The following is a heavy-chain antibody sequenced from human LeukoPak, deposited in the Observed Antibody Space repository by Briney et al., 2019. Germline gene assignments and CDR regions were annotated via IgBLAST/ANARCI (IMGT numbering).Heavy chain of an antibody. J-gene: IGHJ6*02. CDR1: GFTFSSYA. V-gene: IGHV3-23*01. CDR3: AKGRRFLEWIYGMDV. D-gene: IGHD3-3*01. Sequence: HPGGSLRLSCAASGFTFSSYAMSWVRQAPGKGLEWVSAISGSGGSTYYADSVKGRFTISRDNSKNTLYLQMNSLRAEDTAVYYCAKGRRFLEWIYGMDVWGQGTTVTVSS. CDR2: ISGSGGST.